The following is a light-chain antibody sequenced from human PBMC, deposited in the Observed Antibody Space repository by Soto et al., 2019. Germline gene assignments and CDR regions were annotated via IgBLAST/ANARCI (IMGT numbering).Light chain of an antibody. CDR3: QQDDSYHRT. J-gene: IGKJ1*01. Sequence: AIRMTQSPSSFSASTGDRVTITCRASQGISSYLAWYQQKPGKAPKLLIYAASTLQSGVPSRFSGSGSGTDFTLTISCLQSEDFATYDCQQDDSYHRTFGQGTKVEIK. V-gene: IGKV1-8*01. CDR1: QGISSY. CDR2: AAS.